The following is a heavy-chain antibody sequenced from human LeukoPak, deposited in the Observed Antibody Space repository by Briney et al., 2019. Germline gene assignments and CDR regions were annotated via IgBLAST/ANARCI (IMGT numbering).Heavy chain of an antibody. V-gene: IGHV3-7*04. CDR3: ARGSSGSFDY. CDR1: GFNFNIYW. Sequence: GGSLRLSCAATGFNFNIYWVLWVRQAPGKGLEWVANINPDGSETYYVDSVKGRFTISRDNAKNSLYLQMNSLRAEDTALYYCARGSSGSFDYWGQGTLVTVSS. J-gene: IGHJ4*02. D-gene: IGHD6-25*01. CDR2: INPDGSET.